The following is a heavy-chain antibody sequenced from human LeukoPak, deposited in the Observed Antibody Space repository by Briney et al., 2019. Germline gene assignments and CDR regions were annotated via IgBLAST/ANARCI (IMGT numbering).Heavy chain of an antibody. CDR3: ARDASYDFWSGYYRVWFDP. J-gene: IGHJ5*02. CDR2: ISSSSSYI. V-gene: IGHV3-21*01. CDR1: GFTFSSYS. D-gene: IGHD3-3*01. Sequence: GGSLRLSCAASGFTFSSYSMTWVRQAPGKGLEWVSSISSSSSYIYYADSVKGRFTISRDNAKNSLYLQMNSLRAEDTAVYYCARDASYDFWSGYYRVWFDPWGQGTLVTVSS.